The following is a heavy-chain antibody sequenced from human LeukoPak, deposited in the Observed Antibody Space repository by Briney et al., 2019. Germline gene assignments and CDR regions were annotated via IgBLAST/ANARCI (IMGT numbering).Heavy chain of an antibody. D-gene: IGHD4-17*01. Sequence: GASVKVSCKASGYTFTGYYMHWVRQAPGQGLEWMGWINPNSGGTNYAQKFQGRVTMTRDTSISTAYMELSRLRSGDTAVYYCARGNLRGDYVFDYWGQGTLVTVSS. CDR2: INPNSGGT. V-gene: IGHV1-2*02. J-gene: IGHJ4*02. CDR3: ARGNLRGDYVFDY. CDR1: GYTFTGYY.